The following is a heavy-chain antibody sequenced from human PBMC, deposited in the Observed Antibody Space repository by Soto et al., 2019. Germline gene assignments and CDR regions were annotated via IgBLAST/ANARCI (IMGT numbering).Heavy chain of an antibody. V-gene: IGHV4-39*01. J-gene: IGHJ6*02. D-gene: IGHD6-19*01. CDR1: GGSISSSSYY. CDR2: IYYSGST. CDR3: ARLSSGWYMLVGVNYYYYGMDV. Sequence: SETLSLTCTVSGGSISSSSYYWGWIRQPPGKGLEWIGSIYYSGSTYYNPSLKSRVTISVDTSKNQFSLKLSSVTAADTAVYYCARLSSGWYMLVGVNYYYYGMDVWGQGTTVTVSS.